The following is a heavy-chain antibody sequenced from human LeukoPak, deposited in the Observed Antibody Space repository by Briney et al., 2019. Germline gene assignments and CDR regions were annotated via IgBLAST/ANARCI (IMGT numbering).Heavy chain of an antibody. J-gene: IGHJ4*02. V-gene: IGHV4-34*01. Sequence: SETQSLTCAVYGGSFSGYYWSWIRQPPGKGLEWIGEINHSGSTNYNPSLKSRVTISVDTSKNQFSLKLSSVTAADTAVYYCARGRYYYDSSGYYYFDYWGQGTLVTVSS. CDR3: ARGRYYYDSSGYYYFDY. CDR2: INHSGST. D-gene: IGHD3-22*01. CDR1: GGSFSGYY.